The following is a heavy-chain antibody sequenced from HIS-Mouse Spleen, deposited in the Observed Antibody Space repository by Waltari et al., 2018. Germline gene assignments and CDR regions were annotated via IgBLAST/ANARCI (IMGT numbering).Heavy chain of an antibody. CDR1: GGSFSGYY. CDR2: SNHSGST. Sequence: QVQLQQWGAGLLKPSETLSLTCAVYGGSFSGYYWSWIRQPPGKGLEWIGESNHSGSTTYNPSLKSRVTISVDTSKNQFSLKLSSVTAADTAVYYCARLGGFKALSFDYWGQGTLVTVSS. J-gene: IGHJ4*02. V-gene: IGHV4-34*01. CDR3: ARLGGFKALSFDY. D-gene: IGHD2-15*01.